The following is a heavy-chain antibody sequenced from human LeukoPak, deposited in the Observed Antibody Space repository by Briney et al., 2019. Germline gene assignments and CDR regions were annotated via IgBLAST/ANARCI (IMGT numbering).Heavy chain of an antibody. CDR3: ACLWGSTTVGSFDY. D-gene: IGHD4-17*01. CDR2: IYSGGST. Sequence: GGSLRLSCAASGFTVSNNYMSWVRQAPNKGLEWVSVIYSGGSTYYADSVKGRFTISRDNTRNTLYLQMNSLRVEDTAIYYCACLWGSTTVGSFDYWGQGTLVTVSS. V-gene: IGHV3-53*01. CDR1: GFTVSNNY. J-gene: IGHJ4*02.